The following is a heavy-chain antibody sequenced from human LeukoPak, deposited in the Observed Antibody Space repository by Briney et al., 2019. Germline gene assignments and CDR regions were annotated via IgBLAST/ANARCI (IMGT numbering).Heavy chain of an antibody. D-gene: IGHD3-10*01. CDR2: TISSSNTI. Sequence: PGGSLRLSCAVSGFTFSTHSMNWVRQAPGKGLEWVSYTISSSNTIYYADSVKGRFTISRDNAKNSLYLQMNSLRAEDTAVYYCARAVGHGSGSPRMDVWGKGTTVTVSS. CDR1: GFTFSTHS. CDR3: ARAVGHGSGSPRMDV. V-gene: IGHV3-48*01. J-gene: IGHJ6*04.